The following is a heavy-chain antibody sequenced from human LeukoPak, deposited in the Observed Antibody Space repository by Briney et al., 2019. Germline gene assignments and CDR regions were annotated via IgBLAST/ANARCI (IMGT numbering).Heavy chain of an antibody. CDR3: ARGVVVPAANYYYYYYMDV. Sequence: PSETLSLTCTVSGGSISTYYWSWIRQPPGKGLEWIGYIYNSGSTNYNPSLKSRVTISVDTSKNQFSLKLSSVTAADTAVYYCARGVVVPAANYYYYYYMDVWGKGTTVTVSS. D-gene: IGHD2-2*01. CDR1: GGSISTYY. V-gene: IGHV4-59*12. CDR2: IYNSGST. J-gene: IGHJ6*03.